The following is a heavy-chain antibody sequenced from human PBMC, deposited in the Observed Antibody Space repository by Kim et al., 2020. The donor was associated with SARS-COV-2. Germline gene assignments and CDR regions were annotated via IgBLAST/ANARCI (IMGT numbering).Heavy chain of an antibody. J-gene: IGHJ6*02. V-gene: IGHV3-30*07. CDR3: AREGHGETAYYYYGMDV. D-gene: IGHD4-17*01. Sequence: VKGRFTISRDNSKNTLYLQMNSLRAEDTAVYYCAREGHGETAYYYYGMDVWGQGTTVTVSS.